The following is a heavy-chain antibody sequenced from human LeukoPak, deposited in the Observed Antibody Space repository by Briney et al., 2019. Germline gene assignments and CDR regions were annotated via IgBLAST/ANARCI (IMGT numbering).Heavy chain of an antibody. CDR2: LYYSGSI. Sequence: PSETLSLTCTVSGDSISRSTYYWGWIRQPPGRGLEWIGALYYSGSIYYNPSLKSRVTISVDTPKNQFSLKLNSVTAADTAVYYCARHGPPMSPIDYWGQGTLVPVSS. CDR1: GDSISRSTYY. CDR3: ARHGPPMSPIDY. J-gene: IGHJ4*02. D-gene: IGHD3-22*01. V-gene: IGHV4-39*01.